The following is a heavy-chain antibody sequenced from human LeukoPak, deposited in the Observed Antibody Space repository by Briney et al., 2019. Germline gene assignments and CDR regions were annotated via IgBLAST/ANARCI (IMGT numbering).Heavy chain of an antibody. J-gene: IGHJ4*02. Sequence: SETLSLTCTVSGGSISSSSYYWGWIRQPPGKGLEWIGSIYHSGSTYYNPSLKSRVTISVDTSKNQFSLKLSSVTAADTAVYYCAALGSGSFDYWGQGTLVTVSS. CDR2: IYHSGST. CDR3: AALGSGSFDY. D-gene: IGHD3-10*01. V-gene: IGHV4-39*07. CDR1: GGSISSSSYY.